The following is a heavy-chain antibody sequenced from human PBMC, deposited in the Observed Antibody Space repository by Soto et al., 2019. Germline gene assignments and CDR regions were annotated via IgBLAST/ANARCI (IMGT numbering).Heavy chain of an antibody. CDR1: GDTFTDYA. D-gene: IGHD1-26*01. CDR3: AGGVGATAATFDY. J-gene: IGHJ4*02. Sequence: QVHLVQSGAEVKKPGASVKVSCKASGDTFTDYAIHWVRQAPRQRLEWLAWINPGNADTQYSQKFQGRVTLTRDTSAPTAYMELSSLRSEDTSVYFCAGGVGATAATFDYWGQGTLVTVSS. V-gene: IGHV1-3*01. CDR2: INPGNADT.